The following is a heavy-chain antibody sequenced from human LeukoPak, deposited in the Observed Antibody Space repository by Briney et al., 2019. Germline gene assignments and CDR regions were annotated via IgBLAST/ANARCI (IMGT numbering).Heavy chain of an antibody. J-gene: IGHJ6*03. CDR1: GFTFGDYN. CDR2: ISRSGSTK. V-gene: IGHV3-11*01. CDR3: ARVLRYCSGGNCYSGGLGYMDV. D-gene: IGHD2-15*01. Sequence: GGSLRLSCAASGFTFGDYNMRWIRPAPGKGLEWVSSISRSGSTKYYADSVKGRFTISRDNAKNSLFLQMNSLRAEDTAVYYCARVLRYCSGGNCYSGGLGYMDVWGKGTTVTISS.